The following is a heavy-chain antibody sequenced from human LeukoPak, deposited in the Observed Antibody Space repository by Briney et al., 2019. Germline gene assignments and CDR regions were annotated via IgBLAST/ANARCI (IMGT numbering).Heavy chain of an antibody. CDR3: TRDLVGGTWASGY. CDR1: GYTFINYD. CDR2: MNPNSGNT. V-gene: IGHV1-8*03. Sequence: ASVKVSCKTSGYTFINYDINWVRQATGQGLEWMGWMNPNSGNTGYAQRFQGRVTITRDTSISTAYMELSRLRSDDTAVYYCTRDLVGGTWASGYWGQGTLVTVSS. J-gene: IGHJ4*02. D-gene: IGHD1-14*01.